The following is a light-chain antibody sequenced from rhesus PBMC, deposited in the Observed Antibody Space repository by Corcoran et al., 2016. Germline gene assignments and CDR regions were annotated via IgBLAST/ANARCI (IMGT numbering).Light chain of an antibody. CDR1: QSIGNW. V-gene: IGKV1-22*01. Sequence: DIQMTQSPSSLSAFVGDTVTITCRASQSIGNWLVWYQQRPGKAPNLLIYEGSSWQSGVPSRFSGSGSGTNFTLTLSRLQSEDFATYYCQQYGSSPRALTFGGGTKV. CDR2: EGS. CDR3: QQYGSSPRALT. J-gene: IGKJ4*01.